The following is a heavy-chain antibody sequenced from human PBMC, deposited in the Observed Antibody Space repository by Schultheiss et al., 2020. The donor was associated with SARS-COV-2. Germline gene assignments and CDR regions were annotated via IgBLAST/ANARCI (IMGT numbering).Heavy chain of an antibody. V-gene: IGHV4-31*11. J-gene: IGHJ4*02. CDR1: GGSISSGGYY. CDR2: IYYSGST. Sequence: SETLSLTCAVSGGSISSGGYYWSWIRQHPGKGLEWIGYIYYSGSTYYNPSLKSRVTISVDTSKNQFSLKLSSVTAADTAVYYCARGPGTGTTAALSYWGQGTLVTVSS. D-gene: IGHD1-7*01. CDR3: ARGPGTGTTAALSY.